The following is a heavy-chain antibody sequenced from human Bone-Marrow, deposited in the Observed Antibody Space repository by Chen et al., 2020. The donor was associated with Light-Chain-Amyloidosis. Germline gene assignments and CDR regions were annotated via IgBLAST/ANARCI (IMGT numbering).Heavy chain of an antibody. D-gene: IGHD3-22*01. CDR3: ARDWVYDSRGRNDY. CDR2: ISSSSSYI. CDR1: GFTFSSYS. Sequence: EVQLVESGGGLVKPGGSLRLSCAASGFTFSSYSMNWVRQAPGKGLEWVSSISSSSSYIYYADSVKGRFTISRDNAKNSLCLQMNSLRAEDTAVYYCARDWVYDSRGRNDYWGQGTLVTVSS. J-gene: IGHJ4*02. V-gene: IGHV3-21*01.